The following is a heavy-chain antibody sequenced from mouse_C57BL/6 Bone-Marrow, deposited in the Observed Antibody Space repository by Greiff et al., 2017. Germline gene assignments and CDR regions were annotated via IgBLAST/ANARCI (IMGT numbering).Heavy chain of an antibody. V-gene: IGHV6-6*01. CDR1: GFTFSDAW. Sequence: EVMLVESGGGLVQPGGSMKLSCAASGFTFSDAWMDWVRQSPEKGLEWVAEIRNKANNHATYYAESVKGRFTISRDDSKSSVYLQMNSLRAEDTGIYYCTLTGPYYSAMDYWGQGTSVTVSS. J-gene: IGHJ4*01. CDR3: TLTGPYYSAMDY. CDR2: IRNKANNHAT. D-gene: IGHD4-1*01.